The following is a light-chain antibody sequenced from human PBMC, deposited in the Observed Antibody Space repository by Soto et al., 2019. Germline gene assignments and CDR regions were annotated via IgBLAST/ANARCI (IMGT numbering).Light chain of an antibody. CDR1: QSLLYSSNNKNY. V-gene: IGKV4-1*01. J-gene: IGKJ1*01. CDR3: QQHYRSPQT. Sequence: DIVMTQSPDSLAVSLDERATINCKSSQSLLYSSNNKNYLAWYQQKPGQPPKLLIYWASTRESGVPDRFSGSGSGTDFTLTISGLQAEDVAAYYCQQHYRSPQTFGQGTKVEIK. CDR2: WAS.